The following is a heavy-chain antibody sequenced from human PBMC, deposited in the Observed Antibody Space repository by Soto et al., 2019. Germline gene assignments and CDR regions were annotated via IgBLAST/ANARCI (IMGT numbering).Heavy chain of an antibody. CDR1: GYTFTSYA. D-gene: IGHD2-21*02. J-gene: IGHJ4*02. CDR2: INAGNGNT. Sequence: QVQLVQSGAEEKKPGASVKVSCKASGYTFTSYAMHWVRQAPGQRLEWMGWINAGNGNTKYSQKFQGRVTITRDTSASTAYMELSSLRSDDTAVYSCARSIVVVTALDYWGPGTLVTVSS. V-gene: IGHV1-3*05. CDR3: ARSIVVVTALDY.